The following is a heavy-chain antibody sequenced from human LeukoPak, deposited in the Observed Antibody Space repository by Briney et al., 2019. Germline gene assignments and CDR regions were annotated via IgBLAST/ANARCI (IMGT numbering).Heavy chain of an antibody. V-gene: IGHV3-48*03. J-gene: IGHJ5*02. CDR2: ISSSGSTI. CDR3: ARDKPIDL. CDR1: GFTLSSYE. D-gene: IGHD2-21*01. Sequence: GGSLRLSCAASGFTLSSYEMNWVRQAPGKGLEGMSYISSSGSTIHYADSVKGRFTISRDNARNSLYLQMNSLRAEDTAVYYCARDKPIDLWGQGTLVTVTS.